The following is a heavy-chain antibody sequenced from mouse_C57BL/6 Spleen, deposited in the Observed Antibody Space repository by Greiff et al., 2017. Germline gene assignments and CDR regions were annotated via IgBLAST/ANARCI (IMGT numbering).Heavy chain of an antibody. CDR3: ARGDYGTQFAY. CDR2: IYPGAGDP. J-gene: IGHJ3*01. Sequence: QVQLQQSGAELVKPGASVKISCKASGYAFSSYWMNWVKQRPGKGLAWIGQIYPGAGDPNYNGQFKCKATLTAGKSSSTAYMQLSSLTSEDSAVYFCARGDYGTQFAYWGKGTLVTVSA. D-gene: IGHD2-1*01. V-gene: IGHV1-80*01. CDR1: GYAFSSYW.